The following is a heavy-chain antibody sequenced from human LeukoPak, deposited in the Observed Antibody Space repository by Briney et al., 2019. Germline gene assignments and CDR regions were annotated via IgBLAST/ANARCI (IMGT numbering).Heavy chain of an antibody. CDR1: GFTFSSYG. CDR2: ISYDGSNK. D-gene: IGHD3-10*01. CDR3: AKDGWFGELDYYYYYYMDV. Sequence: GGSLRLSCAASGFTFSSYGMHWVRQAPGKGLEWVAVISYDGSNKYYADSVKGRFTISRDNSKNTLYLQMNSRRAEDTAVYYCAKDGWFGELDYYYYYYMDVWGKGTTVTVSS. J-gene: IGHJ6*03. V-gene: IGHV3-30*18.